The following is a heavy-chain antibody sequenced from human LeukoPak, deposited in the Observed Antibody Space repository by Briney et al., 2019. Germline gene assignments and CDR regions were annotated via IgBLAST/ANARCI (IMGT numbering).Heavy chain of an antibody. Sequence: PSETLSLTCTVSGGSISSYYWSWIRRPPGKGLEWIGYIYYSGSTNYNPSLKSRVTISVDTSKNRFSLKLSSVTAADTAVYYCARGDDYGDQFDYWGQGTLVTVSS. CDR2: IYYSGST. J-gene: IGHJ4*02. CDR3: ARGDDYGDQFDY. D-gene: IGHD4-17*01. V-gene: IGHV4-59*01. CDR1: GGSISSYY.